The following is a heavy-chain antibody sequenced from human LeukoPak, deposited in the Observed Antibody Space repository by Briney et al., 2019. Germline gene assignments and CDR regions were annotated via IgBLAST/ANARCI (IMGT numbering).Heavy chain of an antibody. CDR2: IYNGGST. Sequence: GGSLRLSCAASGFTVSSNYMSWVRQAPGKGLEWVSDIYNGGSTNYTDSVKGRFTISRDNSKNTLYLQMNSLRAEDTAVYYCASPASHLISSGYYYVSWAQGTLVTVSS. V-gene: IGHV3-66*02. D-gene: IGHD3-22*01. CDR1: GFTVSSNY. CDR3: ASPASHLISSGYYYVS. J-gene: IGHJ5*02.